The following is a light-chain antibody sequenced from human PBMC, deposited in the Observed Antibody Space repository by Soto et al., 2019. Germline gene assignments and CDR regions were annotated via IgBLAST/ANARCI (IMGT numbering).Light chain of an antibody. J-gene: IGKJ5*01. CDR2: AAS. V-gene: IGKV1-12*02. Sequence: DIQMTQSPSSVSASVGDRVTITCRASHAISSWLAWYQQKPGKAPKLLIYAASTLQSGVPSRFSGSGSGTDFTLTISSLPPEDFATYYCQQSNSFPFTFGQGTRLEIK. CDR3: QQSNSFPFT. CDR1: HAISSW.